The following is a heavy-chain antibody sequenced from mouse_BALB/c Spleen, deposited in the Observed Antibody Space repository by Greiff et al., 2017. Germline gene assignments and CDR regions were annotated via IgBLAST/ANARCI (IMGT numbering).Heavy chain of an antibody. CDR3: ARSQATGSMDD. D-gene: IGHD3-2*02. CDR2: ISTYYGNT. J-gene: IGHJ4*01. Sequence: QVQLKESGPELVRPGVSVKISCKGSSYTFTDYAMHWVKQSHAKSLEWIGVISTYYGNTNYNQKFKGKATMTVDKSSSTAYMELARLTSEDSAVFYCARSQATGSMDDWGQGTSVTVSA. CDR1: SYTFTDYA. V-gene: IGHV1-67*01.